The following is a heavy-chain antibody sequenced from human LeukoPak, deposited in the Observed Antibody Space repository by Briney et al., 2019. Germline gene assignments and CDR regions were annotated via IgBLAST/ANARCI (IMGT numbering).Heavy chain of an antibody. V-gene: IGHV3-66*01. CDR1: GFTVSSNH. D-gene: IGHD3-10*01. Sequence: PGGSLRLSCAASGFTVSSNHVSWVRQAPGKGLEWVSVIYSGGSTYYADSVKGRFTISRDNSKNTPYLQMNTLRAEDTAVYYCARDSGFGEFNNYWGQGTLVTVSS. J-gene: IGHJ4*02. CDR3: ARDSGFGEFNNY. CDR2: IYSGGST.